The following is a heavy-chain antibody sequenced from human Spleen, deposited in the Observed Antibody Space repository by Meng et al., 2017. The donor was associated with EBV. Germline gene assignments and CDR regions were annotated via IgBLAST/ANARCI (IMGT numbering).Heavy chain of an antibody. V-gene: IGHV1-46*01. J-gene: IGHJ4*02. CDR1: GYTFTNYQ. Sequence: QGQLVQSGCEVKRPGASGTVSCKASGYTFTNYQLNWVRQAPGRGLEWMGKINPSGGSTSYAQKLQGRVNMTRDTSTSTVYMELSSLRSEDTAVYYCARELGSGNQLALFDYWGQGALVTVSS. CDR2: INPSGGST. D-gene: IGHD1-26*01. CDR3: ARELGSGNQLALFDY.